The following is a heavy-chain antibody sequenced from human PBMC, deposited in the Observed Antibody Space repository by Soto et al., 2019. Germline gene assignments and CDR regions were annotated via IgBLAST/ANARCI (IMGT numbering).Heavy chain of an antibody. CDR3: ARAWQYSSGCFYN. Sequence: SETLSLTCTVSGGSISSYYWSWIRQPPGKGLEWIGYIYYSGSTNYNPSLKSRVTISVDTSKNQFSLKLSSVTAADTAVYYCARAWQYSSGCFYNWGKGTLVTVSS. CDR1: GGSISSYY. J-gene: IGHJ4*02. CDR2: IYYSGST. V-gene: IGHV4-59*01. D-gene: IGHD6-19*01.